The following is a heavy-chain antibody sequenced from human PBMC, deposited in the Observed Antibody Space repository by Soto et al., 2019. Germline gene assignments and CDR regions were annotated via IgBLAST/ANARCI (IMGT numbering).Heavy chain of an antibody. V-gene: IGHV1-69*06. D-gene: IGHD6-13*01. CDR3: ARDGQQLTLYYGMDV. Sequence: QVQLVQSGAEVKKPGSSVKVSCKASGGTFSSYAISWVRQAPGQGLEWMGGIIPIFGTANYAQKFQGRVTITADKSTSPDYMELSILRSEDTAVYYCARDGQQLTLYYGMDVWGQGTTVTVSS. J-gene: IGHJ6*02. CDR1: GGTFSSYA. CDR2: IIPIFGTA.